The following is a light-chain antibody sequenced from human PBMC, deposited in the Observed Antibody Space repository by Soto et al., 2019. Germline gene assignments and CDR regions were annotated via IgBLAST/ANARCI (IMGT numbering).Light chain of an antibody. CDR2: DN. CDR3: AAWDASLNGVV. J-gene: IGLJ2*01. CDR1: SSNIGSNP. V-gene: IGLV1-44*01. Sequence: QSALTQPPSASGTPGLRVTFSCSGSSSNIGSNPVSWYQLLPGTAPKLLIYDNERPPGVPDRFSGSKSGTSASLAISGLQSEDEADYYCAAWDASLNGVVFGGGTKLTVL.